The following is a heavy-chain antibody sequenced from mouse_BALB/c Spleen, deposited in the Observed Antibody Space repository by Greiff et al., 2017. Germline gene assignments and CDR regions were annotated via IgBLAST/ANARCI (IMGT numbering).Heavy chain of an antibody. D-gene: IGHD1-2*01. CDR2: IHYSGST. CDR1: GFSITSCYS. V-gene: IGHV3-1*02. Sequence: DVKLLESGPDLVKPSQSLSLTCTVTGFSITSCYSWHWIRKLPGNQLEWMGYIHYSGSTNYNPSLKSRISITRDTTKNQFFLRLNSVTTEDTATYCCAGLHYYGYVDYWGQGTTLTVSS. J-gene: IGHJ2*01. CDR3: AGLHYYGYVDY.